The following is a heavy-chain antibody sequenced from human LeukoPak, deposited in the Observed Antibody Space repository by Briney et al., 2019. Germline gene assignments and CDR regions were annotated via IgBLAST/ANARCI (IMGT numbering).Heavy chain of an antibody. CDR2: IYRSGST. D-gene: IGHD3-22*01. CDR1: GYSISSGYY. Sequence: PSETLSLTCAVSGYSISSGYYWGWIRQPPGKGLEWIGSIYRSGSTYYNPSLKSRVTISVDTSKNQFSLKLSSVTAADTAVYYCARDGSSGYYDTFDYWGQGTLVTVSS. V-gene: IGHV4-38-2*02. CDR3: ARDGSSGYYDTFDY. J-gene: IGHJ4*02.